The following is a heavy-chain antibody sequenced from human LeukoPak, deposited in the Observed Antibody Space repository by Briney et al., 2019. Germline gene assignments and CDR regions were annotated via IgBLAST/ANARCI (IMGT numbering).Heavy chain of an antibody. CDR3: ARATYGYFDY. CDR1: GFTFSSYA. Sequence: GGSLRLSCAASGFTFSSYAMTWVRQAPGKGLEWVLSFSSDAVNTYYAGSVKGRFTISRDNSKNTLYLQMNSLRAEDTAVYYCARATYGYFDYWGQGTLVTVSS. CDR2: FSSDAVNT. J-gene: IGHJ4*02. V-gene: IGHV3-23*01. D-gene: IGHD2-21*01.